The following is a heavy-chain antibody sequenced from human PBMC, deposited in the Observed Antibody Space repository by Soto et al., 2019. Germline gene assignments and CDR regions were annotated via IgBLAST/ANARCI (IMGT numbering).Heavy chain of an antibody. V-gene: IGHV3-49*04. CDR1: GFPFGDYA. CDR3: ARGIWEMATIRPENY. D-gene: IGHD5-12*01. Sequence: GGSLILSCTGSGFPFGDYAMSRVRQAPGKGLEWVGFIRSKPYGVTAEYAASVRGRSTISRDDSKSIAYLQMNSLTTEDTAVYYCARGIWEMATIRPENYWGQGT. CDR2: IRSKPYGVTA. J-gene: IGHJ4*02.